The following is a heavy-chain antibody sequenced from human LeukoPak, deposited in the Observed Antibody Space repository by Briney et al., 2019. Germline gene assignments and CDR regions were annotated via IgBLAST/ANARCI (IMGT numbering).Heavy chain of an antibody. D-gene: IGHD3-10*01. V-gene: IGHV3-48*03. Sequence: GGSLRLSCAASGFTFSSFEMNWVRQAPGKGLEWISYISGSGTNIYYADSVKGRFTISRDNAKNSLYLQMNSLRAEDTAVYYCARETPPYYYGSGKLDYWGQGTLVTVSS. CDR3: ARETPPYYYGSGKLDY. J-gene: IGHJ4*02. CDR2: ISGSGTNI. CDR1: GFTFSSFE.